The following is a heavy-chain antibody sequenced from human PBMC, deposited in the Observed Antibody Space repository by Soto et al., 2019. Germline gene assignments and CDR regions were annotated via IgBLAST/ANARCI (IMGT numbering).Heavy chain of an antibody. CDR3: VRGRAFMSRVAFDI. J-gene: IGHJ3*02. CDR1: GGSFSDYY. D-gene: IGHD1-26*01. CDR2: INHSGST. V-gene: IGHV4-34*02. Sequence: QVQLQQRGAGLLKPSETLSLTCAVLGGSFSDYYWTWIRQPPGKGLEWIGEINHSGSTSYNPSLKSRFTLSVDTSTKEFSLNLSSVTAADTAAYHCVRGRAFMSRVAFDIWGQGTMVTVSS.